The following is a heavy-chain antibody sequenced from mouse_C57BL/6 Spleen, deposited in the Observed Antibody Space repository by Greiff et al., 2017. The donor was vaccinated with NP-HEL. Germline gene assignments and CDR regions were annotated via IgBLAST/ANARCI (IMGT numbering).Heavy chain of an antibody. CDR3: ASQDVRFTVDV. Sequence: VQLQQSGAELMKPGASVKLSCKATGYTFTGYWIEWVKQRPGHGLEWIGELLPGSGSTNYNEKFKGKATFTADTSSYTAYMQLSSLTTEESAIYYCASQDVRFTVDVWGTGTTVTVSS. CDR2: LLPGSGST. V-gene: IGHV1-9*01. J-gene: IGHJ1*03. CDR1: GYTFTGYW.